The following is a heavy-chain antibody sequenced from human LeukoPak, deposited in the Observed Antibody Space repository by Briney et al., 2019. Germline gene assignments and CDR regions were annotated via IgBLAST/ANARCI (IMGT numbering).Heavy chain of an antibody. V-gene: IGHV3-74*01. CDR1: GFTFSSYW. CDR3: ARWWLRSGDY. D-gene: IGHD5-12*01. J-gene: IGHJ4*02. CDR2: INGDGSST. Sequence: PSGGSLRLSCAASGFTFSSYWMHWVRHAPGKGLVWVSRINGDGSSTIYADSVKGRFTVSRDNAKNTLFLQMNSLRAEDTAVYYCARWWLRSGDYWGQGTLVTVSS.